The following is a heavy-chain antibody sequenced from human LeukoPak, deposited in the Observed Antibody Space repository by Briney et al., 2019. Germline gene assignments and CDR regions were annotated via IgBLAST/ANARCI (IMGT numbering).Heavy chain of an antibody. J-gene: IGHJ4*02. D-gene: IGHD2-2*01. CDR3: ARPKPYCSSTSCSDY. CDR1: GGSFSGYY. Sequence: SETLSLTCAVYGGSFSGYYWSWIRQPPGKGLEWIGEINHSGSTNYNQCLKSRVTISVDTSKNQFYLKLSSVTAADTAVYYCARPKPYCSSTSCSDYWGQGTQVAVSS. CDR2: INHSGST. V-gene: IGHV4-34*01.